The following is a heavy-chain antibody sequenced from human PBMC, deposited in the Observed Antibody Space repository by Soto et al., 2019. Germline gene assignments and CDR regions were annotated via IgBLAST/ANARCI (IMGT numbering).Heavy chain of an antibody. J-gene: IGHJ4*02. CDR1: GFTFSSYW. CDR2: INSDGSST. V-gene: IGHV3-74*01. Sequence: EVQLVESGGGLVQPGGSLRLSCAASGFTFSSYWMHWVRQAPGKGLVWVSRINSDGSSTSYADSVKGRFTISRDNAKNTLYLQMNSLRAEDTAVYYCAGRPTITRFGDYWGQGTLVTVSS. CDR3: AGRPTITRFGDY. D-gene: IGHD3-10*01.